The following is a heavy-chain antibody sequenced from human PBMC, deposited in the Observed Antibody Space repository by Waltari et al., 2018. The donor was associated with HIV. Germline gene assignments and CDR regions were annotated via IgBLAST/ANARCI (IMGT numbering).Heavy chain of an antibody. V-gene: IGHV3-21*01. Sequence: EVQLVESGGGLVQPGGSLRLSCEASGFTFSSYTTNWVRQAPGKGLEWVSSISSSSSYIFYADSVKGRFSISRDNAKNSLYLQMNSLRAEDTAVYYCARVYGSGSIDYWGQGTLVTVSS. CDR2: ISSSSSYI. D-gene: IGHD6-19*01. J-gene: IGHJ4*02. CDR1: GFTFSSYT. CDR3: ARVYGSGSIDY.